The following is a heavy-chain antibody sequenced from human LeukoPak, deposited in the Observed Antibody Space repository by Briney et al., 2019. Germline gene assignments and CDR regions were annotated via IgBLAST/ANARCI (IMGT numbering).Heavy chain of an antibody. CDR2: ISSSSSYI. D-gene: IGHD5-18*01. CDR3: ARDRGYSYDPSDY. V-gene: IGHV3-21*01. CDR1: GFTFSNAW. J-gene: IGHJ4*02. Sequence: KSGGSLRLSCAASGFTFSNAWMSWVRQAPGKGLEWVSSISSSSSYIYYADSVKGRFTISRDNAKNSLYLQMNSLRAEDTAVYYCARDRGYSYDPSDYWGQGTLVTVSS.